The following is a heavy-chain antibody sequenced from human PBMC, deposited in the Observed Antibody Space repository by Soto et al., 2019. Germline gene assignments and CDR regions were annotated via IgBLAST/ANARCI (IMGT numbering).Heavy chain of an antibody. V-gene: IGHV3-21*01. Sequence: GGSLRLSCAASGFTFSSYSMNWVRQAPGKGLEWVSSISSSSSYIYYADSVKGRFTISRDNAKNSLYLQMNSLRAEDTAVYYCARDRKAYSNYYYYGMDVWGQGTTVTVSS. J-gene: IGHJ6*02. D-gene: IGHD4-4*01. CDR2: ISSSSSYI. CDR1: GFTFSSYS. CDR3: ARDRKAYSNYYYYGMDV.